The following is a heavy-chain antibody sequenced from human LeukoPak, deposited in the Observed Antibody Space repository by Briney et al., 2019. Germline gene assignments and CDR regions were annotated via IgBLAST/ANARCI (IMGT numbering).Heavy chain of an antibody. CDR1: GYTFTSYG. V-gene: IGHV1-18*01. J-gene: IGHJ4*02. CDR3: ARDGSGVWFDY. CDR2: ISAYNGIT. Sequence: GASVKVSCKASGYTFTSYGISWVRQAPGQGLGWMGWISAYNGITNYAQKFQGRVTLTTDTSTSTAYMELRSLRSDDTAVYYCARDGSGVWFDYWGQGTLVTVSS. D-gene: IGHD3-10*01.